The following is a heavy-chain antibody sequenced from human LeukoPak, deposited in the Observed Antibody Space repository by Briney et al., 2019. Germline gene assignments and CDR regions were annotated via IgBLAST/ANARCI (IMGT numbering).Heavy chain of an antibody. CDR3: ARDRANDWFDP. Sequence: PSETLSLTCTVSGGSISSSSYYWGWIRQPPGKGLEWIGSIYYSGSTYYNPSLKSRVTISVDTSKNQFSLKLSSVTAADTAVYYCARDRANDWFDPWGQGTLVTVSS. CDR2: IYYSGST. J-gene: IGHJ5*02. CDR1: GGSISSSSYY. V-gene: IGHV4-39*07.